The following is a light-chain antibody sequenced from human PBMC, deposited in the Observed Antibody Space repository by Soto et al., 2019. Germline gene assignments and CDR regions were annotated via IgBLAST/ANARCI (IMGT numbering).Light chain of an antibody. CDR3: QHYNSYSEA. V-gene: IGKV4-1*01. CDR1: QSVLYSSNNRNY. J-gene: IGKJ1*01. Sequence: DIVMTQSPDSLAVSLGERVTINCKSSQSVLYSSNNRNYLAWYQQKPGKAPKLLIYKASTLKSGVPSRFSGSGSGTEFTLTISSLQPDDFATYYCQHYNSYSEAFGQGTKVDIK. CDR2: KAS.